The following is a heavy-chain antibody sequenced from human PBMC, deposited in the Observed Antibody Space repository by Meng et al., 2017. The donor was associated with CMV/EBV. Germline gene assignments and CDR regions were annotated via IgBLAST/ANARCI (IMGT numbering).Heavy chain of an antibody. CDR3: ASGGWSGYFPPYYYYYGMDV. J-gene: IGHJ6*02. V-gene: IGHV4-59*01. CDR1: GGSTSSYY. CDR2: IYYSGST. D-gene: IGHD3-3*01. Sequence: SETLSPTCIVSGGSTSSYYWSWIRQPPGKGLEWIGYIYYSGSTNYNPSLKSRVTISVDTSKNQFSLKLSSVTAADTAVYYCASGGWSGYFPPYYYYYGMDVWGQGTTVTVSS.